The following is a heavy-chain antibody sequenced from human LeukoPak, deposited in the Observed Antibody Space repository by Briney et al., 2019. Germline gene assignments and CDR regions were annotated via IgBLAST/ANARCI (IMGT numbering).Heavy chain of an antibody. D-gene: IGHD4-17*01. J-gene: IGHJ5*02. CDR1: GGSISSGGYY. CDR2: IYYSGST. Sequence: SETLSLTCTVSGGSISSGGYYWSWIRQHPGKGLEWIGYIYYSGSTYYNPSLKSRVTISVDTSKNQFSLKLSSVTAADTAVYYCARGGYGDYGVWFDPWGQGTLVTDSS. CDR3: ARGGYGDYGVWFDP. V-gene: IGHV4-31*03.